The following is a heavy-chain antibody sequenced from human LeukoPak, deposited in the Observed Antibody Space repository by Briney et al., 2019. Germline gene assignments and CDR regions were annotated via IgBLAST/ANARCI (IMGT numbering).Heavy chain of an antibody. CDR3: AREGGVVITEAFDY. J-gene: IGHJ4*02. D-gene: IGHD3-22*01. V-gene: IGHV3-30-3*01. CDR2: ISYDGSNK. CDR1: GLTFSSYA. Sequence: GSLRLSCAASGLTFSSYAMHWVRQAPGKGLEWVAVISYDGSNKYYADSVKGRFTISRDNSKNTLYLQMNSLRAEDTAVYYCAREGGVVITEAFDYWGQGTLVTVSS.